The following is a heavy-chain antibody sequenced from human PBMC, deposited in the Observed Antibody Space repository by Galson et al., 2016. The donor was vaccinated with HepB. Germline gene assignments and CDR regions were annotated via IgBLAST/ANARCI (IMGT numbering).Heavy chain of an antibody. CDR3: SRCGHDSLYDYFYALDV. CDR1: GFSLNTRGMC. V-gene: IGHV2-70*17. CDR2: IDWDDDK. D-gene: IGHD3-3*01. Sequence: PALVKPTQTLTLTCTFSGFSLNTRGMCVSWIRQSPGKALEWLARIDWDDDKFYNSSLESRLTISKDTSKNEVVFTMTNMDPVDTATYYCSRCGHDSLYDYFYALDVWGQGTTVTVSS. J-gene: IGHJ6*02.